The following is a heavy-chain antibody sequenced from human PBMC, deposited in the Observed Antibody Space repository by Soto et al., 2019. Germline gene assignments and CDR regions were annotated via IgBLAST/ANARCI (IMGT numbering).Heavy chain of an antibody. J-gene: IGHJ4*02. CDR2: ISYSGST. CDR3: ARDKITGLFDY. D-gene: IGHD3-10*01. V-gene: IGHV4-30-4*01. Sequence: SETLSLTCTFSGGSISSGNYYLSWIRQPPGKGLEWIGFISYSGSTYYSTSLKSRVTISVDTSKSQFSLKLTSVTAADTAVYYWARDKITGLFDYWGQGTLVTVSS. CDR1: GGSISSGNYY.